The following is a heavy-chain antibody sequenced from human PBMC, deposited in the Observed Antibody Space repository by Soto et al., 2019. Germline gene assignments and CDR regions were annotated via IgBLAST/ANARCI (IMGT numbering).Heavy chain of an antibody. J-gene: IGHJ4*02. CDR2: INPSGGST. CDR3: ARARGYDSVDY. V-gene: IGHV1-46*01. Sequence: ASVKVSCKASGYTFTSYYMHWVRQAPGQGLEWLGIINPSGGSTTYAQKFQGRVTMTTDTSTSTVYMDLSSLRSEDTAVYYCARARGYDSVDYWGQGTLVTAPQ. CDR1: GYTFTSYY. D-gene: IGHD5-12*01.